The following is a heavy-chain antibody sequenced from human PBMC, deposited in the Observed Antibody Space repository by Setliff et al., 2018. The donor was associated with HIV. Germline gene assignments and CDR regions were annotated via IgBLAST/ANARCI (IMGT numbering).Heavy chain of an antibody. Sequence: SETLSLTCTVSGGSISSSSYYWGWIRQPPGKGLEWIGSIYYSGSTNYNPSLKSRVTISVDTSKNQFSLRLTSVTAADTAVYYCARAPPGIQNDAFDVWGQGTMVTVSS. V-gene: IGHV4-39*07. CDR3: ARAPPGIQNDAFDV. CDR1: GGSISSSSYY. J-gene: IGHJ3*01. CDR2: IYYSGST.